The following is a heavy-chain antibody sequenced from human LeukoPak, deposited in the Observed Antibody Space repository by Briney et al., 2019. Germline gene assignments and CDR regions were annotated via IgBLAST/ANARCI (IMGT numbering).Heavy chain of an antibody. CDR3: VRGLLELQVYYYYGMDV. CDR2: MNNSGRT. D-gene: IGHD1-7*01. J-gene: IGHJ6*02. Sequence: SETLSLTCTVSGASFSSYYWSWIRQPPGKGLEWIGYMNNSGRTNYNPSLKSRVTISGDTSKNQFALKLTSVTAADTAVYYCVRGLLELQVYYYYGMDVWGQGTTVTVSS. V-gene: IGHV4-59*01. CDR1: GASFSSYY.